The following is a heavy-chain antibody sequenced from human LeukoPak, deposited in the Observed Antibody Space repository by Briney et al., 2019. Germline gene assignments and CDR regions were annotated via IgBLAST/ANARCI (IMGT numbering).Heavy chain of an antibody. D-gene: IGHD4-11*01. CDR1: GFTFNNYA. J-gene: IGHJ4*02. V-gene: IGHV3-64D*06. CDR2: ISNNGDIT. CDR3: VKGGVVTTRPFDY. Sequence: GGSLRLSCSASGFTFNNYAVHWVRQAPGKGLEYVSAISNNGDITYYADSVKGRFTISRDNSKKTLYLQMSNLRAEDTAVYYCVKGGVVTTRPFDYWGQGTLVTVSS.